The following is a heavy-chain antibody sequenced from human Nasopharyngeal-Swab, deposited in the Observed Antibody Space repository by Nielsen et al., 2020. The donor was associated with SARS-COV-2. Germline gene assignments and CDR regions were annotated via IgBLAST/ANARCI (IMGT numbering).Heavy chain of an antibody. J-gene: IGHJ6*02. CDR1: GFTFSAHY. CDR2: SRNKANSYTT. CDR3: ARDLSSIWTSGLGV. Sequence: GESLKISCVASGFTFSAHYMDWVRQAPGKGLEWVGRSRNKANSYTTEYAASVKGRFTISRDDSKNSLYLQMSSLRTEDTALYYCARDLSSIWTSGLGVWGQGTTVIVS. D-gene: IGHD6-13*01. V-gene: IGHV3-72*01.